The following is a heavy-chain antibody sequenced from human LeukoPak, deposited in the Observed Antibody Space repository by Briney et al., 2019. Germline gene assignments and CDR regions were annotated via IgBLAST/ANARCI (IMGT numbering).Heavy chain of an antibody. CDR1: GFTFSSYA. D-gene: IGHD1-1*01. V-gene: IGHV3-23*01. J-gene: IGHJ4*02. CDR3: AKDCRGLIIWNGGVDY. CDR2: ISGSGGST. Sequence: QPGGSLRLSCAASGFTFSSYAMSWVRQAPGKGLEWVSAISGSGGSTYYADSVKGRFTISRDNSKNTLYLQMNSLRAEDTAVYYCAKDCRGLIIWNGGVDYWGQGTLVTVSS.